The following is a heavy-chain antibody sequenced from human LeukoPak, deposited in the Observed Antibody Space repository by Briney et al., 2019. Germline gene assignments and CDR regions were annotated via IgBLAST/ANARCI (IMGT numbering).Heavy chain of an antibody. D-gene: IGHD1-26*01. CDR2: IYSGGST. V-gene: IGHV3-66*01. Sequence: QAGGSLRLSCAASGFTVSSNYMGWVRQAPGKGLEWVSVIYSGGSTYYADSVKGRFTISRDNSKNTLYLQMNSLRAEDTAVYYCARDSANEVGARFGFVPLVYWGQGTLVTVSS. J-gene: IGHJ4*02. CDR3: ARDSANEVGARFGFVPLVY. CDR1: GFTVSSNY.